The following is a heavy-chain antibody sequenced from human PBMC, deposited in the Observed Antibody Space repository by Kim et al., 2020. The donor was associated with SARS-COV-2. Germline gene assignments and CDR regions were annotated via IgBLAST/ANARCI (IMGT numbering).Heavy chain of an antibody. CDR2: INSDGGT. CDR3: YGSWSSGGLDD. Sequence: GGSLRLSCAASGFTFSTYWMHWVRQAPGKGLVWVSLINSDGGTAYADSVRGRFTISRDNAKNTLYLQMNSLRAEDTAVYYCYGSWSSGGLDDWGQGTLVTVSS. D-gene: IGHD3-10*01. CDR1: GFTFSTYW. V-gene: IGHV3-74*01. J-gene: IGHJ4*02.